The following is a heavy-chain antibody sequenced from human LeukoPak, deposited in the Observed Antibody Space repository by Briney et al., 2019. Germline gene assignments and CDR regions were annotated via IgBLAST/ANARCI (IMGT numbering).Heavy chain of an antibody. Sequence: SETLSLTCTVSGGSISSYSWSWIRQPPGKGLEWIGYIYHSGSTYYNPSLKSRVTISVDTSKNQFSLKLSSVTAADTAVYYCARAAIVVVPAKQDYYYYMDVWGKGTTVTVSS. V-gene: IGHV4-59*12. CDR3: ARAAIVVVPAKQDYYYYMDV. J-gene: IGHJ6*03. CDR2: IYHSGST. D-gene: IGHD2-2*01. CDR1: GGSISSYS.